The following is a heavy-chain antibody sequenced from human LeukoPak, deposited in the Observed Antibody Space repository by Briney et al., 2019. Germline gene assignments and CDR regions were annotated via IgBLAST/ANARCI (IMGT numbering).Heavy chain of an antibody. V-gene: IGHV1-2*02. J-gene: IGHJ6*02. D-gene: IGHD4-17*01. CDR1: GYTFTGYY. CDR3: ARGYYGDSKYYYYYGMDV. Sequence: ASVKVSCKASGYTFTGYYMHWVRQAPGQGLEWMRWINPNSGGTNYAQKFQGRVTMTRDTSISTAYMELSRLRSDDTAVYYCARGYYGDSKYYYYYGMDVWGQGTTVTVSS. CDR2: INPNSGGT.